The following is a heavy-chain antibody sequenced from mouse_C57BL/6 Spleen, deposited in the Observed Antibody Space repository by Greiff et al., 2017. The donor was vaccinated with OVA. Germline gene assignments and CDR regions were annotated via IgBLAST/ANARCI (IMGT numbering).Heavy chain of an antibody. J-gene: IGHJ4*01. CDR2: ISYDGSN. CDR3: ARFYYYGSLYAMDY. V-gene: IGHV3-6*01. D-gene: IGHD1-1*01. CDR1: GYSITSGYY. Sequence: EVQLQQSGPGLVKPSQSLSLTCSVTGYSITSGYYWNWIRQFPGNKLEWMGYISYDGSNNYNPSLKNRISITRDTSKNQFFLKLNSVTTEDTATYYCARFYYYGSLYAMDYWGQGTSVTVSS.